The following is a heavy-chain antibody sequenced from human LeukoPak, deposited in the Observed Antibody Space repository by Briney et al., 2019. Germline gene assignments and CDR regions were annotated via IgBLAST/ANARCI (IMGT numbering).Heavy chain of an antibody. V-gene: IGHV3-23*01. CDR3: ARVDQRVTMIVVGPDAFDI. D-gene: IGHD3-22*01. J-gene: IGHJ3*02. CDR2: ISGSGGST. Sequence: PGGSLRLSCAASGFTFSSYAMSWVRQAPGKGLEWVSAISGSGGSTYYADSVKGRFTISRDNSKNTLYLQMNSLRAEDTAVYYCARVDQRVTMIVVGPDAFDIWGQGTMVTVSS. CDR1: GFTFSSYA.